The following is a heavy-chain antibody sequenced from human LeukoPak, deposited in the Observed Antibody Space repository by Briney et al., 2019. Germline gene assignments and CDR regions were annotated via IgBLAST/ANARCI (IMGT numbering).Heavy chain of an antibody. CDR1: GYTFTSYY. D-gene: IGHD1-14*01. CDR3: ARTEGPTDAFDI. V-gene: IGHV1-2*02. J-gene: IGHJ3*02. Sequence: ASVKVSRKASGYTFTSYYMHWVRQAPGQGLEWMGWINPNSVGTNYAQKFKGRVTLTRDTSISTAYMELSRLRSDDTAVYYCARTEGPTDAFDIWGQGTMVTVSS. CDR2: INPNSVGT.